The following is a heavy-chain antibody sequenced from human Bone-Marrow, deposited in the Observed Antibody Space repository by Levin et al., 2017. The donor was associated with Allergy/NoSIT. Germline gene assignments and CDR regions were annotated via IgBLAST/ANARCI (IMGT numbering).Heavy chain of an antibody. Sequence: HPGGSLRLSCTVSGFTFGDYGMTWFRQAPGKGLEWVGFIRSKAYGETTEYAASVKGKFTISRDDSKSIAYLQMNSLKTEDTAVYYCSRGYCGGGHCYSDAFDIWGQGTMVTVSS. CDR2: IRSKAYGETT. D-gene: IGHD2-15*01. J-gene: IGHJ3*02. CDR1: GFTFGDYG. V-gene: IGHV3-49*03. CDR3: SRGYCGGGHCYSDAFDI.